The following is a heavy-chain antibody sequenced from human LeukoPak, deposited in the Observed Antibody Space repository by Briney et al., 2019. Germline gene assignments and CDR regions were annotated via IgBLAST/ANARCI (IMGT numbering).Heavy chain of an antibody. V-gene: IGHV1-2*02. CDR1: GYTFTSYG. Sequence: ASVKVSCKASGYTFTSYGISWVRQAPGQGLEWMGWINPNSGGTNYAQKFQGRVTMTRDTSISTAYMELSRLRSDDTAVYYCARDVSIAVSDYYYYYMDVWGKGTTVTVSS. CDR2: INPNSGGT. D-gene: IGHD6-6*01. J-gene: IGHJ6*03. CDR3: ARDVSIAVSDYYYYYMDV.